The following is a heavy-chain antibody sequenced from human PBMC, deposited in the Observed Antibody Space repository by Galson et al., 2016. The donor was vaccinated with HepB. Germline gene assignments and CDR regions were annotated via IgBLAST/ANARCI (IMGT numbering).Heavy chain of an antibody. V-gene: IGHV1-69*13. D-gene: IGHD3-22*01. CDR3: ARPLRRYYGRSGYVSAFDI. Sequence: SVKVSCKASGGTFSSHPINWVRQAPGQGLEWMGGIIPIFATANSAQKFQGRVTITADESTTTAYMELSSLRFEDTAVYYCARPLRRYYGRSGYVSAFDIWGQGTMVTVSS. J-gene: IGHJ3*02. CDR2: IIPIFATA. CDR1: GGTFSSHP.